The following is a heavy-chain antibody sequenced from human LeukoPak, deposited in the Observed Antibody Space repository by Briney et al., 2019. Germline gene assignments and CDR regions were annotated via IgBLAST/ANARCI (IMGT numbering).Heavy chain of an antibody. CDR2: ITGSGGST. CDR1: GFTFSSYG. D-gene: IGHD3-10*01. J-gene: IGHJ4*02. Sequence: GGSLRLSCAASGFTFSSYGMSWVRQAPGKGLEGVSAITGSGGSTYYADSVKGRFTISRDNSKNTLYLQMNSLRAEDTAVYYCAKLLMAMVRGVDIDCWGQGTLVTVSS. V-gene: IGHV3-23*01. CDR3: AKLLMAMVRGVDIDC.